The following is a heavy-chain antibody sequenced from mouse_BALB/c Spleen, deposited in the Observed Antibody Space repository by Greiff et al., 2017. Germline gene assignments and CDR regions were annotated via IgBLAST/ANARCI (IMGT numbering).Heavy chain of an antibody. Sequence: VKLMESGAELARPGASVKMSCKASGYTFTSYTMHWVKQRPGQGLEWIGYINPCSGYTNYNQKFKDKATLTADKSSSTAYMQLSSLTSEDSAVYYGAVKQGAYWGQGTLVTVSA. CDR1: GYTFTSYT. CDR3: AVKQGAY. CDR2: INPCSGYT. J-gene: IGHJ3*01. V-gene: IGHV1-4*01.